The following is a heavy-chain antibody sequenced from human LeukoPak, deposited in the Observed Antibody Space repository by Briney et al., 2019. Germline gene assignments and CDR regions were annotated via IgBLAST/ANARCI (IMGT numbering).Heavy chain of an antibody. V-gene: IGHV4-4*07. CDR3: ARPYSSNWYDAFHF. Sequence: SETLSLTCTVSDDSISNYYWSWIRQPAGEGLEWIGRIYSSGITNYNPSLKSRVTMSVDTSKNQFSLKLSSVTAADTAVYYCARPYSSNWYDAFHFWGQGTMVTVSS. CDR1: DDSISNYY. J-gene: IGHJ3*01. D-gene: IGHD6-13*01. CDR2: IYSSGIT.